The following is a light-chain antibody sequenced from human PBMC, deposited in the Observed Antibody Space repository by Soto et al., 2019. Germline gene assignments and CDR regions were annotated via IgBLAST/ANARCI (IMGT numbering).Light chain of an antibody. Sequence: EIGLTQSPGTLSLSQGERATLSCRASQGVSSSNLAWYHQKPGQAPRLLIYGASSRATGIPDRFSGSGSGTDFTLTISRLEPEDFAVYYCQQYGSSPMYTFGQGTKLEIK. J-gene: IGKJ2*01. CDR2: GAS. CDR1: QGVSSSN. V-gene: IGKV3-20*01. CDR3: QQYGSSPMYT.